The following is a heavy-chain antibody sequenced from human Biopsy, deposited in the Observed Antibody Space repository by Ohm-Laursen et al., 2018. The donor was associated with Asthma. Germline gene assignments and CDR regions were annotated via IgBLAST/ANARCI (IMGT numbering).Heavy chain of an antibody. D-gene: IGHD2-15*01. J-gene: IGHJ5*02. V-gene: IGHV1-24*01. CDR3: VNSVSFAAWDWFDP. Sequence: GASVKVSCKVSGSSLTKISMHWVRQAPGKGLEWLGGFDAEDGETIYAQGFEGRVTMMEESFTNTAYLELRSLRSEDTAVYYCVNSVSFAAWDWFDPWGQGTLVIVSS. CDR1: GSSLTKIS. CDR2: FDAEDGET.